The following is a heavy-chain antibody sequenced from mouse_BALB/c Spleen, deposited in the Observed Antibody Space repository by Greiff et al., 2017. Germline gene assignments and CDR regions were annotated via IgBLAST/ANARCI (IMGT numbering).Heavy chain of an antibody. D-gene: IGHD1-1*01. CDR2: INPYNDGT. V-gene: IGHV1-14*01. CDR1: GYTFTSYV. Sequence: LQESGPELVKPGASVKMSCKASGYTFTSYVMHWVKQKPGQGLEWIGYINPYNDGTKYNEKFKGKATLTSDKSSSTAYMELSSLTSEDSAVYYCARESYGSSYDWYFDVWGAGTTVTVSS. J-gene: IGHJ1*01. CDR3: ARESYGSSYDWYFDV.